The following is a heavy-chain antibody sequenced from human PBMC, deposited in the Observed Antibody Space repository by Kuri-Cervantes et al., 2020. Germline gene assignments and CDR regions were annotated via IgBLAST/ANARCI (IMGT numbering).Heavy chain of an antibody. CDR2: ITSTSSKI. CDR1: GFASGLTFSSYS. D-gene: IGHD3-22*01. J-gene: IGHJ4*02. V-gene: IGHV3-21*01. CDR3: ARDIYDSSGYYPDY. Sequence: GESLKISCAASGFASGLTFSSYSMNWVRQAPGKGLEWVSSITSTSSKIDYADSVKGRFTISRDNAKNSLYLQMNSLRAEDTAVYYCARDIYDSSGYYPDYWGQGTLVTVSS.